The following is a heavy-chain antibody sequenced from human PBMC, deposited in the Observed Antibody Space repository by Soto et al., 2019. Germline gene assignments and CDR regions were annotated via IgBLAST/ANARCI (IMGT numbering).Heavy chain of an antibody. D-gene: IGHD4-17*01. CDR1: GYTFTGYY. J-gene: IGHJ5*02. CDR2: INPNSGGT. CDR3: AREPGTTVTTATRGFDP. V-gene: IGHV1-2*04. Sequence: ASVKVSCKASGYTFTGYYMHWVRQAPGQGLEWMGWINPNSGGTNYAQKFQGWVTMTRDTSISTAYMELSRLRSDDTAVYYCAREPGTTVTTATRGFDPWGQGTLVTVSS.